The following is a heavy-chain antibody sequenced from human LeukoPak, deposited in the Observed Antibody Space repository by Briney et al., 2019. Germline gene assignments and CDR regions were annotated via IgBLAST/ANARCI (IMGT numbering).Heavy chain of an antibody. CDR3: ARCLGGYYYYYYYMDV. V-gene: IGHV1-8*01. D-gene: IGHD2-15*01. CDR2: MNPNSGNT. CDR1: GYTFTSYD. J-gene: IGHJ6*03. Sequence: ASVKVSCKASGYTFTSYDINWVRQATGQGFEWMGWMNPNSGNTGYAQKFQGRVTMTRNTSISTAYMELSGLRSEDTAVYYCARCLGGYYYYYYYMDVWGKGTTVTISS.